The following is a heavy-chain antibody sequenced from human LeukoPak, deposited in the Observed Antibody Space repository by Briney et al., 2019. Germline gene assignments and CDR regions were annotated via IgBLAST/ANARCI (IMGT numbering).Heavy chain of an antibody. Sequence: PSETLSLTCTVSGGSISSSSYYWSWIRQPPGKGLEWIGEINHSGSTNYNPSLKSRVTISVDTSKNQFSLKLSSVTAADTAVYYCARHLPGSLRWSYYFDYWGQGTLVTASS. J-gene: IGHJ4*02. CDR1: GGSISSSSYY. CDR3: ARHLPGSLRWSYYFDY. D-gene: IGHD4-23*01. CDR2: INHSGST. V-gene: IGHV4-39*01.